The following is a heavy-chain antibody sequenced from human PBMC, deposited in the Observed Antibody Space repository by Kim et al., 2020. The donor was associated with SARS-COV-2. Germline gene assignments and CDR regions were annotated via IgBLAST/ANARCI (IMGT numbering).Heavy chain of an antibody. CDR2: IGSGERT. CDR3: SASDY. V-gene: IGHV3-23*01. Sequence: IGSGERTHSSDTVKGRFTTSKDNSKNTLYLQVNSLGAEDTAGYYCSASDYWGQGTLVTVSS. J-gene: IGHJ4*02.